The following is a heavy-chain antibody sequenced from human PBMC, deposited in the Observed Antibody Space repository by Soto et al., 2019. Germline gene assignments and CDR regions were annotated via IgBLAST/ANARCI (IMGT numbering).Heavy chain of an antibody. CDR1: GGSVYTSFFY. CDR2: IYYSGNT. CDR3: ARVVAGSGWYYFDY. Sequence: SETLSLTCSVSGGSVYTSFFYWAWIRQPPGKGLEWIGSIYYSGNTYYNPSLKSRVTISVDTSKNQFSLDLSSVTAADTAVYYCARVVAGSGWYYFDYWGQGTLVTVSS. J-gene: IGHJ4*02. V-gene: IGHV4-39*01. D-gene: IGHD6-19*01.